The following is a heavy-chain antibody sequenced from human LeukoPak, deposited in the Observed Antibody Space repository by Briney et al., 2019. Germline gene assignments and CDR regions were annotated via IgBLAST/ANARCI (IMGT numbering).Heavy chain of an antibody. Sequence: SETLSRTCAVYGGSFSGYYWSWIRQPPGKGLEWIGEINHSGSTNYNPSLKSRVTISVDTSKNQFSLKLSSVTAADTAVYYCARVNPGLRYFGYWGQGTLVTVSS. J-gene: IGHJ4*02. V-gene: IGHV4-34*01. CDR3: ARVNPGLRYFGY. D-gene: IGHD3-9*01. CDR1: GGSFSGYY. CDR2: INHSGST.